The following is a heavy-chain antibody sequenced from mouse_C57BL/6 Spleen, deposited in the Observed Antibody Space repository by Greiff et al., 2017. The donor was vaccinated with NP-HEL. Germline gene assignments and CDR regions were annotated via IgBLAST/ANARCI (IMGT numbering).Heavy chain of an antibody. Sequence: QVQLQQSGPELVKPGASVKISCKASGYAFSSSWMNWVKQRPGRGLEWIGRIYPGDGDTNYNGKFKGKATLTADKSSSTAYMQLSSLTSEDSAVYFCAREERGEFAYWGQGTLVTVSA. CDR1: GYAFSSSW. V-gene: IGHV1-82*01. J-gene: IGHJ3*01. CDR3: AREERGEFAY. CDR2: IYPGDGDT.